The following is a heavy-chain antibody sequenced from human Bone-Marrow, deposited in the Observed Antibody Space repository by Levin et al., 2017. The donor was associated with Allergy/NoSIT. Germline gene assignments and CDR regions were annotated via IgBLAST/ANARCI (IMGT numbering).Heavy chain of an antibody. V-gene: IGHV1-18*01. CDR1: GYTFRNYG. CDR3: ARDRYNYNAGIFDY. Sequence: ASVKVSCKASGYTFRNYGVSWVRQAPGQGLEWMGWIISDNGNTKYAQNFQGRVTMTTDTSTSTAYMELRSLTSDDTAVYYCARDRYNYNAGIFDYWGQGTLVTVSS. J-gene: IGHJ4*02. D-gene: IGHD5-18*01. CDR2: IISDNGNT.